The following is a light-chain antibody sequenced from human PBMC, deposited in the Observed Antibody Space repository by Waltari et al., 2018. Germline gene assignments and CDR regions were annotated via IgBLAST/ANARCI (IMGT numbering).Light chain of an antibody. CDR2: DAS. Sequence: EVVMTQSPATLSVSPGERATLSCRASHRVKTNLAWYQQKPGQAPRPVIFDASTRATGIPARFSGSGSGTEFTLTISSLQPEDSAVYYCQQYNNWPTWTFGQGAKVEIK. CDR3: QQYNNWPTWT. CDR1: HRVKTN. J-gene: IGKJ1*01. V-gene: IGKV3-15*01.